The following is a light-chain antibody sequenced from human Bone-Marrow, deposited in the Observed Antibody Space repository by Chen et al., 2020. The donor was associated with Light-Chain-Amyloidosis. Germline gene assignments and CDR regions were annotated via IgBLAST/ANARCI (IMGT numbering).Light chain of an antibody. CDR3: QQDGTSPRT. CDR1: QTISSNY. Sequence: EIVLTQSPGTLSLSPGEGANLSCRASQTISSNYLTWYKQKFGQAPRLLIYGSSSRATGIPDRFTGSGSRTDFTRTSNRREPEDLAMDYCQQDGTSPRTFGGGTKVEIK. J-gene: IGKJ4*01. V-gene: IGKV3-20*01. CDR2: GSS.